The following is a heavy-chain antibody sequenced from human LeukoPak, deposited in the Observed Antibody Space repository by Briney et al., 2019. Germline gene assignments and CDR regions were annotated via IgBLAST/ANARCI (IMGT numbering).Heavy chain of an antibody. Sequence: KPSETLSLTCAVYGGSFSGYYWSWIRQPPGKGLEWIGEINHSGSTNYNPSLKSRVTISVDTSKNQFSLKLSSVTAADTAVYYCARGRACSGGSCYSRRFDPWGQGTLVTVSS. V-gene: IGHV4-34*01. D-gene: IGHD2-15*01. J-gene: IGHJ5*02. CDR1: GGSFSGYY. CDR2: INHSGST. CDR3: ARGRACSGGSCYSRRFDP.